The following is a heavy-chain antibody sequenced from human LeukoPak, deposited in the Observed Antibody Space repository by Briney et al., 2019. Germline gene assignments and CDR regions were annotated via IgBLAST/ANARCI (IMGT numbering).Heavy chain of an antibody. CDR1: GGSISSSSYY. CDR2: IYYSGST. V-gene: IGHV4-61*05. CDR3: ARAPLNDIRNWFDP. D-gene: IGHD3-22*01. J-gene: IGHJ5*02. Sequence: SETLSLTCTVSGGSISSSSYYWGWIRQPPGKGLEWIGYIYYSGSTNYNPSFKGRVTISVDTSKNQFSLNLNSVTAADTAVYYCARAPLNDIRNWFDPWGQGTLVTVSS.